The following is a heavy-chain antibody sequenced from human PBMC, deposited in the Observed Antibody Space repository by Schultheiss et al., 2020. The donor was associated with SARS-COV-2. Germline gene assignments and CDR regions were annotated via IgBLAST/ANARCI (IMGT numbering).Heavy chain of an antibody. CDR3: ARVGYCRAGFCPLDY. CDR2: VYYNGNT. CDR1: GGSVSSGTYY. J-gene: IGHJ4*02. V-gene: IGHV4-61*03. D-gene: IGHD2-15*01. Sequence: SETLSLTCTVSGGSVSSGTYYWSWIRQPPGSGLEWIGYVYYNGNTNYNPSLKSRVTISVDTPKNRFSLNLGSVTATDTAVYYCARVGYCRAGFCPLDYWGQGALVTVSS.